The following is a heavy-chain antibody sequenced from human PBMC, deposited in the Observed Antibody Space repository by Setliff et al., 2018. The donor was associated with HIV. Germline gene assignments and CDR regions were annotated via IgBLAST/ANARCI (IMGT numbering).Heavy chain of an antibody. Sequence: GGSLRLSCAASGFTFSDYYMSWIRQAPGKGLEWVSYISSSGTTMYYADSVKGRFTISRDNGKNSLYLQMNSLRAEDTAVYYCARDGPGPSYFFDYWGQGTVVTVSS. CDR2: ISSSGTTM. CDR3: ARDGPGPSYFFDY. D-gene: IGHD6-6*01. CDR1: GFTFSDYY. J-gene: IGHJ4*02. V-gene: IGHV3-11*04.